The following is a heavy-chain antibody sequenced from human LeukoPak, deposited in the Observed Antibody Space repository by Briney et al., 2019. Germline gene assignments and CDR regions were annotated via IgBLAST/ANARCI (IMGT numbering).Heavy chain of an antibody. J-gene: IGHJ5*02. CDR2: INAGNGNT. V-gene: IGHV1-3*01. D-gene: IGHD6-13*01. Sequence: ASVKVSCKASGYTFTSYAMHWVRQAPGQRLEWMGWINAGNGNTKYSQKFQGRVTITRDTSASTACMELSSLRSEDTAVYYCARGKGSSSWYVAPYNWFDPWGQGTLVTVSS. CDR1: GYTFTSYA. CDR3: ARGKGSSSWYVAPYNWFDP.